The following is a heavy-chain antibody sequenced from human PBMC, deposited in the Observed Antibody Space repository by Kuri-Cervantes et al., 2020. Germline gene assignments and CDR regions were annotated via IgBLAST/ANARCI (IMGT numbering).Heavy chain of an antibody. Sequence: GGSLRLSCAASGFTFSDYYMSWIRQAPGKGLEWISYISNSGTTIYYAADSVKGRFTLSRDNAENSLYLQMNSLRAEDTAVYYCARANLPYFDWLFSDAFDIWGQGTMVTVSS. CDR3: ARANLPYFDWLFSDAFDI. CDR1: GFTFSDYY. J-gene: IGHJ3*02. D-gene: IGHD3-9*01. CDR2: ISNSGTTI. V-gene: IGHV3-11*04.